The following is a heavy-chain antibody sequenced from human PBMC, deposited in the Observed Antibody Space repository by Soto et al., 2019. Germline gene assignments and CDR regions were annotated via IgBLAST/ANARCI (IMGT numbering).Heavy chain of an antibody. CDR3: AKVNSIVGDGDHDY. J-gene: IGHJ4*02. CDR2: ISSRGDIP. CDR1: GFTFTTYA. Sequence: EVQLLESGGGLVQPGGSLRLSCAASGFTFTTYAMSWVRQPPGKGLEWVSGISSRGDIPYYADSVKGRFTISRDQSKKTVYLQMNSLRAGYTALYYCAKVNSIVGDGDHDYWGQGTLVSVSS. D-gene: IGHD4-17*01. V-gene: IGHV3-23*01.